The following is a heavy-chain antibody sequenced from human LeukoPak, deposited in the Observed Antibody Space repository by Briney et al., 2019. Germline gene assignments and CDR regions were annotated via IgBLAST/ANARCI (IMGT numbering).Heavy chain of an antibody. Sequence: GGSLRLSCAASGFTFSSYWMHWVRQAPGKGLVWVSRIYSDGNTTNYADSVKGRFTISRDNAKNTLYLQMNSLRAEDTAVYYCARDQGSTSRGIDYWGQGTLVTVSS. V-gene: IGHV3-74*01. CDR1: GFTFSSYW. D-gene: IGHD2-2*01. CDR3: ARDQGSTSRGIDY. J-gene: IGHJ4*02. CDR2: IYSDGNTT.